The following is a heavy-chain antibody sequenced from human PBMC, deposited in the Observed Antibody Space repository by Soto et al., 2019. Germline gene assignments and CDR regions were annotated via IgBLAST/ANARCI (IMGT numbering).Heavy chain of an antibody. CDR3: AITTSFYSQPSAYYFAY. CDR1: GYTFTGYY. V-gene: IGHV1-2*04. J-gene: IGHJ4*02. Sequence: ASVKVSCKASGYTFTGYYMHWVRQSPGQGLEWMGWINPNSGGTNYAQKFQGWVTMTRDTSISTAYMELSRLRSDDTAVYYCAITTSFYSQPSAYYFAYRAQRTLVPVSS. CDR2: INPNSGGT. D-gene: IGHD3-10*01.